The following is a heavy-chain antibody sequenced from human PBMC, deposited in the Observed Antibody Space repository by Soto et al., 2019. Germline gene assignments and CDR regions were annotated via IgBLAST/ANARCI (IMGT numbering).Heavy chain of an antibody. CDR3: ARVPGGLYYYYGMDV. CDR2: IYSGGST. J-gene: IGHJ6*02. Sequence: EVQLLESGGGLLQPGGSLRLSCAASGFTFSSYAMSWVRQAPGKGLEWVSVIYSGGSTYYADSVKGRFTISRDNSKNTLYLQMNSLRAEDTAVYYCARVPGGLYYYYGMDVWGQGTTVTVSS. CDR1: GFTFSSYA. D-gene: IGHD3-10*01. V-gene: IGHV3-23*03.